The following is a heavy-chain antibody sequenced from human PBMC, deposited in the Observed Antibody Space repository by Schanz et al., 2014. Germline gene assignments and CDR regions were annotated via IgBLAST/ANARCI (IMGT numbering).Heavy chain of an antibody. CDR3: AKQHIVRGVIYLNWFDS. J-gene: IGHJ5*01. CDR1: GFSLDIFA. V-gene: IGHV3-30*18. D-gene: IGHD3-10*01. Sequence: VHLLESGGGLVEPGGSLRLSCATSGFSLDIFAVSWVRQAPGKGLEWVALVSSDGNNDYYTDSVKGRFTISRDNSKNTVHLQMNSLRAEDTAVYYCAKQHIVRGVIYLNWFDSWGQGTLVTGSS. CDR2: VSSDGNND.